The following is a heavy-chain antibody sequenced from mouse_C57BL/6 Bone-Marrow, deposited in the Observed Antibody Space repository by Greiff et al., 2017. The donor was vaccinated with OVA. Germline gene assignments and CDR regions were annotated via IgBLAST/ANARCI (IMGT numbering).Heavy chain of an antibody. Sequence: VQVVESGPGLVQPSQSLSITCTVSGFSLTSYGVHWVRQSPGKGLEWLGVIWSGGSTDYNAAFISRLSISKDNSKSQVFFKMNSLQADDTAIYYCARNELGRYFDVWGTGTTVTVSS. J-gene: IGHJ1*03. D-gene: IGHD4-1*01. CDR2: IWSGGST. CDR3: ARNELGRYFDV. CDR1: GFSLTSYG. V-gene: IGHV2-2*01.